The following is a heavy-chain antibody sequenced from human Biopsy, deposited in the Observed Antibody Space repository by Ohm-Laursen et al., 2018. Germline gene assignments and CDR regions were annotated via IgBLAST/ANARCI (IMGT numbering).Heavy chain of an antibody. Sequence: GPSVKVSCKVSGYTLTELSMHWVRQAPGKGLEWMGGFAPGNGKTVYAQNFQARVSMTEDTSTDTAYMELRSLRSEDTAVYYCAADINVWNVNYWGQGTQVTVSS. CDR3: AADINVWNVNY. CDR2: FAPGNGKT. CDR1: GYTLTELS. V-gene: IGHV1-24*01. D-gene: IGHD1-1*01. J-gene: IGHJ4*02.